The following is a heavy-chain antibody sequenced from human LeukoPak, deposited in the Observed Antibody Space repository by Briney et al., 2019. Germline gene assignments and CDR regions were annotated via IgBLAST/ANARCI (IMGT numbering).Heavy chain of an antibody. J-gene: IGHJ4*02. Sequence: GGSLRLSCAASGFTFSSYSMNWVRLAPEKGLEWVSAISSSSSHIYYADSVKGRFTISRDNAKNSLYLEMNNLRAEDTGVYNCARDGITRFDYWGQGTQVTVSS. CDR2: ISSSSSHI. V-gene: IGHV3-21*06. D-gene: IGHD3-16*01. CDR1: GFTFSSYS. CDR3: ARDGITRFDY.